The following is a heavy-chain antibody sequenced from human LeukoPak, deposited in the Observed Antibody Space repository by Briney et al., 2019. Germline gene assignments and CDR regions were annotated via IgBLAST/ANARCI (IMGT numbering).Heavy chain of an antibody. D-gene: IGHD6-13*01. CDR2: IYASGSA. CDR1: GHSITNYY. Sequence: SETLSLTCTVSGHSITNYYWSWMRQPAAREVEFIGRIYASGSANYNPSLHSRGTMSVDTSKSQFSLTLSSVTAADTAVYYCARGGGSSWYRLTRNWFDPWGQGTLVTVSS. J-gene: IGHJ5*02. CDR3: ARGGGSSWYRLTRNWFDP. V-gene: IGHV4-4*07.